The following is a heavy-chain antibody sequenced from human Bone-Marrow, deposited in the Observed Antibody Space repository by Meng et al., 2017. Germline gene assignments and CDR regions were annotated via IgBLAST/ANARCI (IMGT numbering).Heavy chain of an antibody. CDR1: GFTFDDYA. V-gene: IGHV3-9*01. Sequence: GGPLRLSCAASGFTFDDYAMHWVRQAPGKGLEWVSGISWNSGTIAYADSVKGRFTISRDNAKNSLHLQMNSLRAEDTALYYCAKGARYAMGSYFDYWGQGTLVTVSS. D-gene: IGHD2-2*01. CDR2: ISWNSGTI. J-gene: IGHJ4*02. CDR3: AKGARYAMGSYFDY.